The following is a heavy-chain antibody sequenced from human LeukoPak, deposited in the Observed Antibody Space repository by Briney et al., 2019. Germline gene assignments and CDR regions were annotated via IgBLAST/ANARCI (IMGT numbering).Heavy chain of an antibody. CDR3: ARAFPNYYDSSGYNADFQH. CDR2: IYYSGST. D-gene: IGHD3-22*01. J-gene: IGHJ1*01. CDR1: GGSISSSSYY. V-gene: IGHV4-39*07. Sequence: SETLSLTCTVSGGSISSSSYYWGWIRQPPGKGLEWIGSIYYSGSTYYNPSLKSRVTISVDTSKNQFSLKLSSVTAADTAVYYCARAFPNYYDSSGYNADFQHWGQGTLVTVSS.